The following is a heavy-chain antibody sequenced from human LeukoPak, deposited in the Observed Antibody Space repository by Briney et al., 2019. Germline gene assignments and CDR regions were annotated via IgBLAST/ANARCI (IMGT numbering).Heavy chain of an antibody. CDR1: GGSISSGNYY. V-gene: IGHV4-61*02. D-gene: IGHD5-24*01. CDR3: ASQLKDGYNNGVVY. CDR2: IYTSGST. J-gene: IGHJ4*02. Sequence: SETLSLTCTVSGGSISSGNYYWSWIRQPAGKGLEWIGRIYTSGSTNYNPSLKSRVTMSVDTSKNQFSLKLSSVTAADTAVYYCASQLKDGYNNGVVYWGQGTLVTVSS.